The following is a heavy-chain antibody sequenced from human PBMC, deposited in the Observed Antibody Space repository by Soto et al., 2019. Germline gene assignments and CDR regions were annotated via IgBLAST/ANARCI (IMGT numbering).Heavy chain of an antibody. Sequence: PGGSLRLSCAASGFTFSSYAMSWVRQAPGKGLEWVSAISGSGGSTYYADSVKGRFTISRDNSKNTLYLQMNSLRAEDTAVYYCAKTPYDILTGPGLFFDYWGQGTLVTVSS. J-gene: IGHJ4*02. CDR3: AKTPYDILTGPGLFFDY. CDR2: ISGSGGST. V-gene: IGHV3-23*01. CDR1: GFTFSSYA. D-gene: IGHD3-9*01.